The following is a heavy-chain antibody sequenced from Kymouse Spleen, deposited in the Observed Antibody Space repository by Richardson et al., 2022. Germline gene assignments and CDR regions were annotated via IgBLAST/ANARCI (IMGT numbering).Heavy chain of an antibody. J-gene: IGHJ4*02. D-gene: IGHD1-7*01. CDR3: ARSITGTTLDY. CDR1: GGSFSGYY. CDR2: INHSGST. V-gene: IGHV4-34*01. Sequence: QVQLQQWGAGLLKPSETLSLTCAVYGGSFSGYYWSWIRQPPGKGLEWIGEINHSGSTNYNPSLKSRVTISVDTSKNQFSLKLSSVTAADTAVYYCARSITGTTLDYWGQGTLVTVSS.